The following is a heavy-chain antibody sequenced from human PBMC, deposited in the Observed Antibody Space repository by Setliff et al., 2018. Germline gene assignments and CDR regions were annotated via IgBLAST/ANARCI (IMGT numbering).Heavy chain of an antibody. CDR3: ATKDYDTRGYYRPFGF. Sequence: ASVKVSCKVSGSTLTELTMYWVRQAPGKGLEWMGSFNPEDDEIIYAQKFLGRVTMTEDTSTDTAYMELSSLRSEDTAVYYCATKDYDTRGYYRPFGFWGQGTLVTVSS. D-gene: IGHD3-22*01. J-gene: IGHJ4*01. V-gene: IGHV1-24*01. CDR1: GSTLTELT. CDR2: FNPEDDEI.